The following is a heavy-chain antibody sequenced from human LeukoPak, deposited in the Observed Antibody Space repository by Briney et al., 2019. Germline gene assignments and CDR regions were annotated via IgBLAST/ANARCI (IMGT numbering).Heavy chain of an antibody. CDR3: ARLSPGYCSSTSCYTGAFDI. V-gene: IGHV1-69*05. Sequence: APVKVSCKASGGTFSSYAISWVRQAPGQGLEWMGGIIPIFGTANYAQKFQGRVTITTDESTSTAYMELSSLRSDDTAVYYCARLSPGYCSSTSCYTGAFDIWGQGTMVTVSS. CDR1: GGTFSSYA. CDR2: IIPIFGTA. D-gene: IGHD2-2*02. J-gene: IGHJ3*02.